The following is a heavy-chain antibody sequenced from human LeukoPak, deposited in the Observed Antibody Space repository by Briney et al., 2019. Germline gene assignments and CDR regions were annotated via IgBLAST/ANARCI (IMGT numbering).Heavy chain of an antibody. CDR3: AKDMEDIVVVPAFDP. V-gene: IGHV3-9*01. CDR1: GFTFDDYA. J-gene: IGHJ5*02. CDR2: ISWNGGSI. Sequence: GGSLRLSCAASGFTFDDYAMHWVRQAPGKGLEWVSGISWNGGSIGYADSVKGRFTISRDNAKNSLYLQMNSLRAEDTALYYCAKDMEDIVVVPAFDPWGQGTLVTVSS. D-gene: IGHD2-2*01.